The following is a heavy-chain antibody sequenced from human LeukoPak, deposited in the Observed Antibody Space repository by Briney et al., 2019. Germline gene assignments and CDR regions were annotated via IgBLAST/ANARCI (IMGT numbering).Heavy chain of an antibody. V-gene: IGHV4-34*01. J-gene: IGHJ5*02. CDR2: INHSGST. Sequence: SETLSLTCAVYGESFSSYSWNWIRQSPGKGLEWIGEINHSGSTNYNPSLKSRVTISVDTSKNQTSKRQFSLKLNSVTAADTAVYYCTRERSTPGINWFDPWGQGTLVTVSS. D-gene: IGHD2-2*01. CDR1: GESFSSYS. CDR3: TRERSTPGINWFDP.